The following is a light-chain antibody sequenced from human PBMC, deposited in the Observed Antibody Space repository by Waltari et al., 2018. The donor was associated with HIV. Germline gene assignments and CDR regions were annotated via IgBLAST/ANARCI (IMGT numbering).Light chain of an antibody. J-gene: IGLJ3*02. CDR1: SSDIGGYNY. V-gene: IGLV2-14*03. Sequence: QSALTQPASVSGSPGQSITISCTGTSSDIGGYNYVSWYQQHPGTAPKLTIYDVSNRPSGVSNRFSGSKSGNTASLTISGLQAEDEADYYCSSYRSGCIWVFGGGTKLTVL. CDR3: SSYRSGCIWV. CDR2: DVS.